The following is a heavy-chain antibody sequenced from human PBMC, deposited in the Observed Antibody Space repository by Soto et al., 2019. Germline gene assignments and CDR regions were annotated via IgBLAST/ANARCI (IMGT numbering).Heavy chain of an antibody. D-gene: IGHD3-10*01. V-gene: IGHV1-18*01. CDR1: GYTFTSYG. CDR3: ARGRYGEY. CDR2: ISAHNDNT. J-gene: IGHJ4*02. Sequence: QVNLVQSGAEVRKPGASVKVSCKGSGYTFTSYGIAWVRQAPGQGLEWMGWISAHNDNTNYAQKGQGRVTVTRDTSTSTAYMELRNLRSDDTAVYYCARGRYGEYWGQGALVSVSS.